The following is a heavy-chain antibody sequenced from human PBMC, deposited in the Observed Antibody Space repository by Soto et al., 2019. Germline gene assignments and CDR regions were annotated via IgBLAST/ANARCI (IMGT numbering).Heavy chain of an antibody. CDR2: IRTKANRYAT. D-gene: IGHD3-10*01. CDR3: TRQNGDFFEY. Sequence: PGESLKISCATSGLTFSGSTMHWVRQASGKGLERVGHIRTKANRYATVYAESLKGRFTISRDDSKNTAYLQVDSLKTEDTAVYYCTRQNGDFFEYWGQGALVTVSS. V-gene: IGHV3-73*01. CDR1: GLTFSGST. J-gene: IGHJ4*02.